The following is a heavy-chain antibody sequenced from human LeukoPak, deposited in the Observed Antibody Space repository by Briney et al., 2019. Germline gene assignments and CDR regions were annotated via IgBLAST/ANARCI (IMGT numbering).Heavy chain of an antibody. Sequence: GRSLRLSCAASGFTFSSYAMHWVRQAPGKGLEWVAVISYDGSNKYYADSVKGRFTISRDNSKNTLYLQMNSLRAEDTAVYYCARVRRVIAAADAFDIWGQGTMVTVSS. V-gene: IGHV3-30-3*01. D-gene: IGHD6-25*01. J-gene: IGHJ3*02. CDR1: GFTFSSYA. CDR3: ARVRRVIAAADAFDI. CDR2: ISYDGSNK.